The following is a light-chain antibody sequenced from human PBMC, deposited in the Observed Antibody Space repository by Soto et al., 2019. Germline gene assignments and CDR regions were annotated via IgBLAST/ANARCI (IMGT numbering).Light chain of an antibody. CDR3: MQGSHWPLT. CDR1: VSLVSGDDTTY. V-gene: IGKV2-30*01. Sequence: DVVLTQCPLSLPVTLGQPASISCTSSVSLVSGDDTTYLNWFQQRPGQSPRRLIYKVSNRDSGVPDRFSASGSGTDFTLKISRVEAEDVAVYYCMQGSHWPLTFGGGTKVEI. CDR2: KVS. J-gene: IGKJ4*01.